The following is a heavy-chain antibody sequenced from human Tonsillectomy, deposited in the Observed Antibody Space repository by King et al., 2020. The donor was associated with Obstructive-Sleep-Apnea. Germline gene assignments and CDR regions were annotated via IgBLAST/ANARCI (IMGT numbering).Heavy chain of an antibody. CDR1: GGSISSGGYY. J-gene: IGHJ4*02. CDR3: ARASDYGGNLIDY. CDR2: ISYSGST. D-gene: IGHD4-23*01. Sequence: QLQESGPGLVKPSQTLSLTCTVSGGSISSGGYYWSWIRQYPGKGLEWIGYISYSGSTYYNPYLKSRLTLSVDTSKNQVSLKLTSVTAADTAVYYCARASDYGGNLIDYWGQGTLVTVSS. V-gene: IGHV4-31*03.